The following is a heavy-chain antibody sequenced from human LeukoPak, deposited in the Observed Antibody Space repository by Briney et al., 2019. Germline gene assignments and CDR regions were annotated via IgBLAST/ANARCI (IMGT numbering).Heavy chain of an antibody. V-gene: IGHV3-30*02. CDR2: MRFDGTNK. CDR3: AKNDGNCPSP. Sequence: QAGGSLRLSCAASGFTFSSYETNWVRQAPGKGLEGVAFMRFDGTNKFYADSVKGRFTISRDTSKSTLYLQMNSLRGEDTAFYYCAKNDGNCPSPWGHGTLVSVSS. J-gene: IGHJ4*01. CDR1: GFTFSSYE. D-gene: IGHD1-1*01.